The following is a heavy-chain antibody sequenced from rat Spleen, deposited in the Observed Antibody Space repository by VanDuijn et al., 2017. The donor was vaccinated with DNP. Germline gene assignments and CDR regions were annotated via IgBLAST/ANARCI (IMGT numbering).Heavy chain of an antibody. CDR2: IIYDGSRT. V-gene: IGHV5S10*01. CDR1: GFTFSDYN. CDR3: ATHGPHSSYIYYNWFAY. J-gene: IGHJ3*01. Sequence: EVQLVESGGGLVQPGRSLKLSCAASGFTFSDYNMAWVRQAPKKGLEWVATIIYDGSRTYYRDSVKGRFTISRDNAKSTLYLQMDSLRSEDTATYYCATHGPHSSYIYYNWFAYWGQGTLVTVSS. D-gene: IGHD1-2*01.